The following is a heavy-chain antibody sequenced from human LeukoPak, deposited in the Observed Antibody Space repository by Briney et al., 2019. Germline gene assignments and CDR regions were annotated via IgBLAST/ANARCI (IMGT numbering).Heavy chain of an antibody. V-gene: IGHV3-48*01. CDR2: ISSSSSTI. D-gene: IGHD5-18*01. CDR3: AKDPSLSYSYGYYYYMDV. CDR1: GFTFSSYS. J-gene: IGHJ6*03. Sequence: GGSLRLSCAASGFTFSSYSMNWVRQAPGKGLEWVSYISSSSSTIYYADSVKGRFTISRDNAKNSLYLQMNSLRAEDTAVYYCAKDPSLSYSYGYYYYMDVWGKGTTVTVSS.